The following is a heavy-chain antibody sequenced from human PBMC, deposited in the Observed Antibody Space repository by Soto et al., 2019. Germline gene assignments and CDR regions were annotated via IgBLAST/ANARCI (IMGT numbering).Heavy chain of an antibody. V-gene: IGHV3-23*01. D-gene: IGHD7-27*01. CDR3: AKALGDYYYYGTDV. J-gene: IGHJ6*02. CDR2: ISGSGGST. Sequence: GGSLRLSCEASGFTFSSYAMRWVRQAPGKGLEWVSSISGSGGSTYYGDSVKGRFTISRDNSKNTLYLQMNSLRAEDTAVYYCAKALGDYYYYGTDVWGQGTTVTVSS. CDR1: GFTFSSYA.